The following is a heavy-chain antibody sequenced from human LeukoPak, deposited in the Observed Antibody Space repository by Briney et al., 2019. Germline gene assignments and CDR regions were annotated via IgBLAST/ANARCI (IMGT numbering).Heavy chain of an antibody. D-gene: IGHD1/OR15-1a*01. V-gene: IGHV3-66*01. CDR3: ARVSNWNKNFDY. CDR1: GFTVSSNY. J-gene: IGHJ4*02. Sequence: GGSLRLSCAASGFTVSSNYMSWVRQAPGKGLEWVSVIYSGGSTYYADSVKGRFTISRDNSKNTLYLQMNSLRAEDTAVYYCARVSNWNKNFDYWGQGTLVTVSS. CDR2: IYSGGST.